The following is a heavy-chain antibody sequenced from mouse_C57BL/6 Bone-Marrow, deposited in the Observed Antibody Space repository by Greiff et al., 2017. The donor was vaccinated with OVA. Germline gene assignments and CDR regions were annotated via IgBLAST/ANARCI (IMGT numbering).Heavy chain of an antibody. CDR1: GYSFTDYN. Sequence: VQLQQPGAELVRPGSSVKLSCKASGYSFTDYNMNWVKQSNGKSLEWIGVINPNYGTTSYNQKFKGKATLTVDQSSSTAYMQLNSLTSEDSAVYYCARRRIRDYYYAMDYWGQGTSVTVSS. V-gene: IGHV1-39*01. CDR3: ARRRIRDYYYAMDY. J-gene: IGHJ4*01. CDR2: INPNYGTT.